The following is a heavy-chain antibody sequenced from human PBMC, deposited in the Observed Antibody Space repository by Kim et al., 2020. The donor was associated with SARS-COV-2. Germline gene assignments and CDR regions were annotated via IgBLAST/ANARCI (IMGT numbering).Heavy chain of an antibody. V-gene: IGHV4-34*01. CDR2: INHSGST. D-gene: IGHD3-9*01. Sequence: SETLSLTCAVYGGSFSGYYWSWIRQPPGKGLEWIGEINHSGSTNYNPSLKSRVTISVDTSKNQFSLKLSSVTAADTAVYYCAGLTGYWRLFDYWGQGTLVTVSS. CDR1: GGSFSGYY. CDR3: AGLTGYWRLFDY. J-gene: IGHJ4*02.